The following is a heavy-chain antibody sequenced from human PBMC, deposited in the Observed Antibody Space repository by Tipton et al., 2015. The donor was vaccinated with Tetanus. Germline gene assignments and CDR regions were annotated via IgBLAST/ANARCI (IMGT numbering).Heavy chain of an antibody. CDR2: IYSSGST. J-gene: IGHJ4*02. Sequence: TLSLTCTVSGGSISGGRYYWSWIRQRPGKGLEWIGDIYSSGSTYSDPSLKGRVTISVDTSKNQFSLRLSSVTAADTAVYYCARDQARGARGWNYFDYWGLGTLVTVSS. CDR1: GGSISGGRYY. V-gene: IGHV4-31*03. CDR3: ARDQARGARGWNYFDY. D-gene: IGHD1-26*01.